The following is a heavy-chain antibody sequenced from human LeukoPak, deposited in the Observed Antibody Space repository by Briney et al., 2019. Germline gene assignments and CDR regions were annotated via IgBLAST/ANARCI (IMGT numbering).Heavy chain of an antibody. Sequence: GGSLRLSCVVSGFTFSSYAMSWVRQAPGKGLEWVSIMSGSGGSTYYADSVKGRFTISRDNSKNTLYLQMDSLRADDTAVYYCARSYGSVSYYFLWDYWGQGTLVTVSS. V-gene: IGHV3-23*01. CDR1: GFTFSSYA. J-gene: IGHJ4*02. CDR3: ARSYGSVSYYFLWDY. CDR2: MSGSGGST. D-gene: IGHD3-10*01.